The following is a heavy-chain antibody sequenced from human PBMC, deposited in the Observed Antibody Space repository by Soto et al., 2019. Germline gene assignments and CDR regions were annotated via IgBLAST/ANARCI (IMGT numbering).Heavy chain of an antibody. Sequence: ASVKVCCKVSVYTLTELSMHWVRQAPGKGLEWMGGFDPEDGETIYAQKFQGRVTMTEDTSTDTAYMELSSLSSEDTAVYYCATRSITMVRGVIMAHYYYYGMDVWGQGTTVTSP. CDR1: VYTLTELS. J-gene: IGHJ6*02. D-gene: IGHD3-10*01. CDR2: FDPEDGET. V-gene: IGHV1-24*01. CDR3: ATRSITMVRGVIMAHYYYYGMDV.